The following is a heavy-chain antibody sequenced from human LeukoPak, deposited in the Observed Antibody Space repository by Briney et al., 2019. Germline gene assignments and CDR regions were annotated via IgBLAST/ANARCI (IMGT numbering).Heavy chain of an antibody. CDR3: ARDRYYYGSRGRYMDV. CDR2: TYYRSKWYN. CDR1: GDSVSSNSAA. V-gene: IGHV6-1*01. D-gene: IGHD3-10*01. J-gene: IGHJ6*03. Sequence: SQTLSLTCAISGDSVSSNSAAWNWIRQSPSRGLEWLGRTYYRSKWYNDYAVSVKSRTTINPDTSKNQFSLKLSSVTAADTAVYYCARDRYYYGSRGRYMDVWGKGTTVTISS.